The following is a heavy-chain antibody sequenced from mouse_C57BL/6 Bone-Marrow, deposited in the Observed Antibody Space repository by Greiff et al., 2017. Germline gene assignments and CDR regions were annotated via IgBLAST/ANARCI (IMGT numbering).Heavy chain of an antibody. CDR3: ARNGYYYGSSWFAY. CDR2: IHPNSGST. CDR1: GYTFTSYW. J-gene: IGHJ3*01. D-gene: IGHD1-1*01. V-gene: IGHV1-64*01. Sequence: QVQLQQPGAELVKPGASVKLSCKASGYTFTSYWMHWVKQRPGQGLEWIGMIHPNSGSTNYNEKFKSKATLTVDKSSSTAYMQLSSLTSEDSAVYYCARNGYYYGSSWFAYRGQGTLVTVSA.